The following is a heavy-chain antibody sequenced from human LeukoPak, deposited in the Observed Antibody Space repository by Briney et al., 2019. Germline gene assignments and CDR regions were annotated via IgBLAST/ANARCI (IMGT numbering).Heavy chain of an antibody. CDR1: GGSISSSNW. J-gene: IGHJ4*02. D-gene: IGHD6-19*01. V-gene: IGHV4-4*02. CDR3: ARGPLIAVAGVIFDY. CDR2: SNDSGST. Sequence: SETLSLTCAVSGGSISSSNWWSWVRQPPGKGLEWIGESNDSGSTNYNPSLKSRVTISVDTSKNQFSLKLSSVTAADTAVYYCARGPLIAVAGVIFDYWGQGTLVTVSS.